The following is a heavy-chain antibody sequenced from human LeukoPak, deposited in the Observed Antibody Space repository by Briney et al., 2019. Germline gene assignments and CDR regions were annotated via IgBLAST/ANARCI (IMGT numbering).Heavy chain of an antibody. CDR3: AKFVGVNVNTCFVC. V-gene: IGHV3-23*01. D-gene: IGHD1-26*01. CDR1: GFTFSSYA. CDR2: LTGSGSNT. Sequence: GGSLRLSCAASGFTFSSYAMSWVRQAPGKGLQWVSSLTGSGSNTYYADSVKGRFTISRDNSKNTLYLQMNSLRAEDTAVYYCAKFVGVNVNTCFVCWGQGTLVTVSS. J-gene: IGHJ4*02.